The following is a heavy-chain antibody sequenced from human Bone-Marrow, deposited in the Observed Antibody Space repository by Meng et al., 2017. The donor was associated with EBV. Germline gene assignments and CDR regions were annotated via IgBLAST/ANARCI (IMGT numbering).Heavy chain of an antibody. J-gene: IGHJ5*02. CDR3: AHRPDRRFTCFDP. CDR1: WFSLSTSGAG. Sequence: QCTLKVSGPPPVRPTHPLTLARTFSWFSLSTSGAGSGWIRQPPGKALEWLALIYLDEDERYSPSLKSRSTITKDSSTEQVVLTMTHMAPVDTATYSCAHRPDRRFTCFDPWGQGTLVTVSS. CDR2: IYLDEDE. D-gene: IGHD3-10*01. V-gene: IGHV2-5*02.